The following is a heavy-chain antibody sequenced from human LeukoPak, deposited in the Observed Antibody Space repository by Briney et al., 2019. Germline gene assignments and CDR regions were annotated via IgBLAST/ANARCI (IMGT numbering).Heavy chain of an antibody. D-gene: IGHD3-9*01. CDR1: GYTLSELS. J-gene: IGHJ6*02. CDR3: ATSSRGHWFYYYGMDV. Sequence: ASVKVSGKVSGYTLSELSMHWVRQAPGRGLEWMGGFDPEDGEAIYAQKFQGRVTMTEDTSTDTAYMELSSLRSEDTAVYYCATSSRGHWFYYYGMDVWGQGTTVTVSS. V-gene: IGHV1-24*01. CDR2: FDPEDGEA.